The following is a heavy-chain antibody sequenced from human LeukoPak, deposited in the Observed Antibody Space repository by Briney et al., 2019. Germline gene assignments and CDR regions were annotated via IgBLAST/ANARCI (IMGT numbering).Heavy chain of an antibody. CDR2: INHSGST. V-gene: IGHV4-34*01. CDR3: ARGXPGIAVAGTPYYYYYXMXX. CDR1: GGSFSGYY. D-gene: IGHD6-19*01. J-gene: IGHJ6*03. Sequence: SETLSLTCAVYGGSFSGYYWSWIRQPPGKGLEWIGEINHSGSTNYNPSLKSRVTISVDTSKNQFSLKLSSVTAADTAVYYCARGXPGIAVAGTPYYYYYXMXXWGKXXTVT.